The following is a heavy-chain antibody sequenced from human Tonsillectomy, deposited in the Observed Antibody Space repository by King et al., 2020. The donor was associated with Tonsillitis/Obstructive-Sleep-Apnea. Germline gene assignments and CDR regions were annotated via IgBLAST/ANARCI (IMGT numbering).Heavy chain of an antibody. CDR2: IYWDDDK. D-gene: IGHD1-26*01. V-gene: IGHV2-5*02. CDR1: GFSLSTGEVG. J-gene: IGHJ4*02. Sequence: ITLKESGPTLVKPTQTLTLTCTFSGFSLSTGEVGVAWIRQPPGKALEWLALIYWDDDKRYSPSLKSRVTITKDTSKNLVVLTMTNVDPVDTGTYYCAHVSSGSYYRGTDYFDYWGQGTLVTVSS. CDR3: AHVSSGSYYRGTDYFDY.